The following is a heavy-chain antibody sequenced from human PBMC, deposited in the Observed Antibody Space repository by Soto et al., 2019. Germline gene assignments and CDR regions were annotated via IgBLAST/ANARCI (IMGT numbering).Heavy chain of an antibody. D-gene: IGHD6-13*01. J-gene: IGHJ6*02. V-gene: IGHV3-7*01. CDR1: GFTFSSYW. CDR3: ARDWGKIAAAGRTFYYYYGMDV. CDR2: IKQDGSEK. Sequence: PGGSLRLSCAASGFTFSSYWMSWVRQAPGKGLELVANIKQDGSEKYYVDSVKGRFTISRDNAKNSLYLQMNSLRAEDTAVYYCARDWGKIAAAGRTFYYYYGMDVWGQGTTVTVSS.